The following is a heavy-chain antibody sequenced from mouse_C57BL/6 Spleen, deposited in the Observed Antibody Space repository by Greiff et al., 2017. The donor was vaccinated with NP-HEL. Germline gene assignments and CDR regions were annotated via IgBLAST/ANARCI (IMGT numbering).Heavy chain of an antibody. CDR2: IDPSDSYT. V-gene: IGHV1-69*01. Sequence: QVQLQQSGAELVMPGASVKLSCKASGYTFTSYWMHWVKQRPGQGLEWIGEIDPSDSYTNYNQKFKGKSTLTVDKSSSTAYMQLSSLTSEDSAVYYCASSYYSNRGYFDYWGQGTTLTVSS. D-gene: IGHD2-5*01. CDR1: GYTFTSYW. J-gene: IGHJ2*01. CDR3: ASSYYSNRGYFDY.